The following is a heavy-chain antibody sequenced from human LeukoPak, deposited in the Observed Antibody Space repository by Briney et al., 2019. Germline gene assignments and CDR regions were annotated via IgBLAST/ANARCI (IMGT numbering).Heavy chain of an antibody. CDR3: AKDGCPSCYFVYYYYGMDV. V-gene: IGHV3-23*01. Sequence: GGSLRLSCAASGLTFSTSAWSWVGQARGRGLQWVPSISGSGGIAYYADSVKGRFTISRDNSNNTLSLQMSGLRVEDTAVYYCAKDGCPSCYFVYYYYGMDVWGQGTTVTVSS. CDR2: ISGSGGIA. D-gene: IGHD2-2*01. CDR1: GLTFSTSA. J-gene: IGHJ6*02.